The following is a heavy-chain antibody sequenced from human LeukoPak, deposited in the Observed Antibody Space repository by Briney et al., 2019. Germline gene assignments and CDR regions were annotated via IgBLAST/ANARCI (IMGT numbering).Heavy chain of an antibody. CDR1: GGTFSSYA. CDR3: AKFSNYRTWFDP. CDR2: IIAIFGTA. Sequence: GASVKVSCKASGGTFSSYAISWVRQAPGQGLEWMGGIIAIFGTANYAQKFQGRVTITTDESTSTAYMELSSLRSEDTAVYYCAKFSNYRTWFDPWGQGTLVTVSS. D-gene: IGHD4-11*01. V-gene: IGHV1-69*05. J-gene: IGHJ5*02.